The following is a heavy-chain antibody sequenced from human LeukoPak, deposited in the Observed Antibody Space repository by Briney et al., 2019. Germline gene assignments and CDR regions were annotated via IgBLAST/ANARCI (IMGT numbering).Heavy chain of an antibody. CDR3: ARPTWGEDYYYGMDV. D-gene: IGHD3-16*01. CDR1: GGTFSSYA. V-gene: IGHV1-69*04. Sequence: SVKVSCKASGGTFSSYAISWVRQAPGQGLEWMGRIIPILGIANYAQKFQGRVTITADKSTSTAYMELSSLRSEDTAVYYCARPTWGEDYYYGMDVWGQGTTVTASS. J-gene: IGHJ6*02. CDR2: IIPILGIA.